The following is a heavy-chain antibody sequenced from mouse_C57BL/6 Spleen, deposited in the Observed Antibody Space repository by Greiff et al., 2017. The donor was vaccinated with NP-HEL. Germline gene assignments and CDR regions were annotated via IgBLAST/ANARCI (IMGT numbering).Heavy chain of an antibody. CDR3: VRRMYYYGSSGAMDY. J-gene: IGHJ4*01. D-gene: IGHD1-1*01. Sequence: QVQLQQPGAELVKPGASVKMSCKASGYTFTSYWITWVKQRPGQGLEWIGDIYPGSGSTNYNEKFKSKATLTVDTSSSTAYMQLSSLTSEDSAVYNCVRRMYYYGSSGAMDYWGQGTSVTVSS. V-gene: IGHV1-55*01. CDR2: IYPGSGST. CDR1: GYTFTSYW.